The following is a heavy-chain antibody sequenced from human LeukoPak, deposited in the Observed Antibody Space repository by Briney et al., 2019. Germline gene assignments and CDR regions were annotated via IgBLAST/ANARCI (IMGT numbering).Heavy chain of an antibody. CDR2: INPNSGGT. V-gene: IGHV1-2*02. Sequence: ASVKVSCKASGYTFTGYYMHWVRQAPGQGLEWMGWINPNSGGTNYAQKFQGRVTMTGDTSISTAYMELSRLRSDDTAVYYCAKTYYDSSGYYLYFGMDVWGQGTTVTVSS. D-gene: IGHD3-22*01. CDR3: AKTYYDSSGYYLYFGMDV. J-gene: IGHJ6*02. CDR1: GYTFTGYY.